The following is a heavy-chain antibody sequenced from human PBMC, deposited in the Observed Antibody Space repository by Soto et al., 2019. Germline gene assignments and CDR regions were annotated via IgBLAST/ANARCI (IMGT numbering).Heavy chain of an antibody. Sequence: QVQLVQSGAEVKKPGASVKVSCKASGYTFTSYGISRARQAPGQGLEWMGWISAYNGNTKYAQKLQGRVTITTDTCTSRAGRELTNLTCGDTAGCCCARERSCLDYGGQGTLVTVSS. V-gene: IGHV1-18*01. CDR2: ISAYNGNT. CDR3: ARERSCLDY. D-gene: IGHD2-15*01. J-gene: IGHJ4*02. CDR1: GYTFTSYG.